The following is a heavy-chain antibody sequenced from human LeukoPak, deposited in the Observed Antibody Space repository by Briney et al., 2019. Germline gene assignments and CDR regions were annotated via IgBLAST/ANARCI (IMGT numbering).Heavy chain of an antibody. CDR2: IFPGDSEI. D-gene: IGHD1/OR15-1a*01. CDR1: GYSFTSHW. CDR3: ATSESQTKFDY. V-gene: IGHV5-51*01. J-gene: IGHJ4*02. Sequence: MTGASLQISCKGSGYSFTSHWIGWVRQMPGKGLEWMGIIFPGDSEILYSLSFQGQVTISADRSINTVYLQWSSLKASDTAMYYCATSESQTKFDYWGQGTLVTVSS.